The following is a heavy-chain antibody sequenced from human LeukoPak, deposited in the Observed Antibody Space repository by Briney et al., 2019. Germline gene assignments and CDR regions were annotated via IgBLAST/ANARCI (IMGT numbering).Heavy chain of an antibody. V-gene: IGHV3-30*18. CDR3: AKQGITGTGGYFDY. Sequence: GGSLRLSCAASGFTFSSSGMHWVRQAPGKGLEWVAVISYDGSNKYYADSAKGRFTISRDNSKNTLYLQMNSLRAEDTAVYYCAKQGITGTGGYFDYWGQGTLVTVSS. D-gene: IGHD1-20*01. CDR2: ISYDGSNK. CDR1: GFTFSSSG. J-gene: IGHJ4*02.